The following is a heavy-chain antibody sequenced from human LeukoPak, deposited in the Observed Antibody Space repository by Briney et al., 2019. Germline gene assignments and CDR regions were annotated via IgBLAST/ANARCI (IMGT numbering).Heavy chain of an antibody. V-gene: IGHV3-15*01. CDR3: TTAPDRGVIMRFSGY. CDR1: GFTFSNAW. Sequence: GGSLRLSCAASGFTFSNAWMSWVRQAPGKGLEWVGRIKSKTDGGTTDYAAPVKGRFTISRDDSKNTLYLQMNSLKTEDTAVYYCTTAPDRGVIMRFSGYWGQGTLVTVSS. CDR2: IKSKTDGGTT. D-gene: IGHD3-10*01. J-gene: IGHJ4*02.